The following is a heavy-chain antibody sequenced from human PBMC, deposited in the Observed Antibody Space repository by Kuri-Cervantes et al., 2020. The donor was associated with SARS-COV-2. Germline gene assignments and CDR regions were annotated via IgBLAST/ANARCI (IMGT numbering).Heavy chain of an antibody. V-gene: IGHV3-7*05. CDR3: ARDKFGTYDHDGGGYHTSSDHWFDH. D-gene: IGHD4-23*01. Sequence: GESLKISCAASGFMFSNYWMNWVRQPKGKGLEWVAKVKADGSETYYADSVKGRFIVSRDNVKKSLDLQMNSLRLEDTAIYYCARDKFGTYDHDGGGYHTSSDHWFDHWGQGTRVTVSS. J-gene: IGHJ5*02. CDR2: VKADGSET. CDR1: GFMFSNYW.